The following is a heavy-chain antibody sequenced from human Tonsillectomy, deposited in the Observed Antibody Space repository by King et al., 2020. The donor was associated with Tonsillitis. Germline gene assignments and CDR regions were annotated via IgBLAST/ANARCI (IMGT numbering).Heavy chain of an antibody. CDR3: TSGEGKDYYDSSGSLY. CDR2: IRSKAYGGTT. J-gene: IGHJ4*02. D-gene: IGHD3-22*01. CDR1: GFTFGDYA. Sequence: VQLVESGGGLVQPGRSLRLSCTASGFTFGDYAMSWVRQAPGKGLEWVGFIRSKAYGGTTEYAASVKGRFTISRDDSKSIAYLQMNSLKTEDTAVYYCTSGEGKDYYDSSGSLYWGQGTLVTVSS. V-gene: IGHV3-49*04.